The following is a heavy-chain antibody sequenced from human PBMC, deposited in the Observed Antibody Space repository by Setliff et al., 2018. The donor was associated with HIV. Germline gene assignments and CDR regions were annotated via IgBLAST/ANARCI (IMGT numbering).Heavy chain of an antibody. J-gene: IGHJ6*02. CDR2: IFTTGST. CDR1: GDSISSGSSY. CDR3: ARAGMAVISSACHV. Sequence: SETLSLTCTVTGDSISSGSSYWSWNRQPAGKGLEWIGHIFTTGSTKYNPSLRSRAAISLDTSTNSFSLQLHSLTAGDTAEYFCARAGMAVISSACHVWGQGSWVTVSS. V-gene: IGHV4-61*09. D-gene: IGHD6-13*01.